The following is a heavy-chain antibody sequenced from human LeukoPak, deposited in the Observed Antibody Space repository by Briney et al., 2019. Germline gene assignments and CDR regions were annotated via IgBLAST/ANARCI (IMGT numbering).Heavy chain of an antibody. D-gene: IGHD3-10*01. CDR2: INHSGST. CDR1: GGSFSGYY. Sequence: SETLSLTCAVYGGSFSGYYWSWIRQPPGKGLEWIGEINHSGSTNYNPSLKSRVAISVDTSKNQFSLKLSSVTAADTAVYYCARGPDYYGSGSYFGYYYYYYMDVWGKGTTVTVSS. V-gene: IGHV4-34*01. J-gene: IGHJ6*03. CDR3: ARGPDYYGSGSYFGYYYYYYMDV.